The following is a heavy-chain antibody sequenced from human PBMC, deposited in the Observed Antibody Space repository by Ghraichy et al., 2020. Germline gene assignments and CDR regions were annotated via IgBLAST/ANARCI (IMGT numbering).Heavy chain of an antibody. Sequence: GESLNISFAASGFTVSSNYMSWVRQGPGKGLEWVSVIYSGGTIKYADSVKGRFTISRDNSKNTLYLQMNSLGPEDTAIYYCARGGTWQLGSCYYDYWGQGTLVTVSS. D-gene: IGHD1-1*01. J-gene: IGHJ4*02. CDR3: ARGGTWQLGSCYYDY. CDR2: IYSGGTI. V-gene: IGHV3-66*02. CDR1: GFTVSSNY.